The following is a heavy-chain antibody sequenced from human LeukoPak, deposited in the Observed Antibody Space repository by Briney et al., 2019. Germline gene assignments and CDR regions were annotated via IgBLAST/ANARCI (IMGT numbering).Heavy chain of an antibody. D-gene: IGHD2-15*01. J-gene: IGHJ4*02. CDR3: ARPNILGYCSGGSCYSGRGDY. Sequence: GGSLRLSCAASGFTFSSYSMNWVRQAPGKGLEWVSYISSSSSTIYYADSVKGRFTISRDNAKNSLYLQMNSLRAEDTAVYYCARPNILGYCSGGSCYSGRGDYWGQGTLVTVSS. CDR2: ISSSSSTI. CDR1: GFTFSSYS. V-gene: IGHV3-48*04.